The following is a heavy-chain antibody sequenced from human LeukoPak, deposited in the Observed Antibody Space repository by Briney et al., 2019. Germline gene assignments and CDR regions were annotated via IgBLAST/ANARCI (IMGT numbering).Heavy chain of an antibody. J-gene: IGHJ5*02. Sequence: SETLSLTCTVSGGSISSYYWSWIRQPPGKGLEWIGYIYYSGSTNYNPSLKSRVTISVDTSKNQFSLKLSSVTAADTAVYYCARSYSSSWYVSVWFDPWGQGTLVTVSS. CDR1: GGSISSYY. V-gene: IGHV4-59*12. CDR3: ARSYSSSWYVSVWFDP. D-gene: IGHD6-13*01. CDR2: IYYSGST.